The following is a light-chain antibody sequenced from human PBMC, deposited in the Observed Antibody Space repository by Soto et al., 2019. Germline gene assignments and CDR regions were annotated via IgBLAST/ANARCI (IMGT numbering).Light chain of an antibody. Sequence: EILMTQSPDTLSVSPGERATLSCRASQSVSSNLAWYQQNPGQAPRLLIYGASARATGIPARFSGSGSGTEFTLTISSLQSEDFAVYYCQQYSSWPRTFGQGTKVEIK. CDR2: GAS. CDR3: QQYSSWPRT. CDR1: QSVSSN. V-gene: IGKV3-15*01. J-gene: IGKJ1*01.